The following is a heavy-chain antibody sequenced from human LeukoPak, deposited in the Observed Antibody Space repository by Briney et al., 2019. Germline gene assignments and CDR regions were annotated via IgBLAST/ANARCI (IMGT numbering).Heavy chain of an antibody. CDR1: GFTFSSYA. V-gene: IGHV3-23*01. D-gene: IGHD4-17*01. CDR2: ISGSGGST. CDR3: XXXXXXYGDSVTQH. J-gene: IGHJ1*01. Sequence: GGSLRLSCAASGFTFSSYAMSWVRQAPGKGLEWVSAISGSGGSTYYADSVKGRFTISRDNSKNTLFLQMNSLRAEDTAVYYXXXXXXXYGDSVTQHWGQGTLVTVSS.